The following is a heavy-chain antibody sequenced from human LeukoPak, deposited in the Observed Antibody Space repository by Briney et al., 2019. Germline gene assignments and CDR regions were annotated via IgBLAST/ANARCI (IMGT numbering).Heavy chain of an antibody. Sequence: SETLSLTCTVSGGSISSYYWSWIRQPPGKGLEWIGYIYYSGSTNCNPSLKSRVTISVDTSKNQFSLKLSSVTAADTAVYYCARRTHYYDSSGSFDYWGQGTLVTVSS. D-gene: IGHD3-22*01. J-gene: IGHJ4*02. V-gene: IGHV4-59*08. CDR2: IYYSGST. CDR1: GGSISSYY. CDR3: ARRTHYYDSSGSFDY.